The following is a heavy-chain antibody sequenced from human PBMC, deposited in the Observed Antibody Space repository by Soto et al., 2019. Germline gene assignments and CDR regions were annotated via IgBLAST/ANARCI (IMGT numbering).Heavy chain of an antibody. J-gene: IGHJ4*02. CDR1: GYSFTSYW. CDR3: ARPKYRGSPSNFDY. CDR2: IYPGDSDT. D-gene: IGHD1-26*01. V-gene: IGHV5-51*01. Sequence: LKISCKGSGYSFTSYWIGWVRQMPGKGLEWMGIIYPGDSDTRYSPSFQGQVTISADKSINTAYLQWRSLKASDTAMYYCARPKYRGSPSNFDYWGQGTLVTVSS.